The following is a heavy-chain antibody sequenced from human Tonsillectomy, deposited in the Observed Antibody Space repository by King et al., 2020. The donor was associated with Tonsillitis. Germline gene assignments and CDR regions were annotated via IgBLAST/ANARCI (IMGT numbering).Heavy chain of an antibody. Sequence: QVQLVESGGGVVQPGRSLRLSCAASGFTFSSYAMHWVRQAPGKGLEWVAVISYDGSNKYYADSVKGRFTISRDNSKNTLYLQMNSLRAEDTAVYYCAREGHSSSWEDPVFDYWGQGTLVTVSS. CDR1: GFTFSSYA. CDR2: ISYDGSNK. J-gene: IGHJ4*02. V-gene: IGHV3-30-3*01. CDR3: AREGHSSSWEDPVFDY. D-gene: IGHD6-13*01.